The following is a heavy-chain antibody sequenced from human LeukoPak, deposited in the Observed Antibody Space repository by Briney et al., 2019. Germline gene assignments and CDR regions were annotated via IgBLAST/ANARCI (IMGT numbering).Heavy chain of an antibody. CDR1: GASISTYY. Sequence: SETLSLTCAVSGASISTYYWSWFRQPPGKGLEWIGRIYTSGSTNYNPSLKSRVTMSVDTSKNQFSLKLSSVTAADTAVYYCARDRRYFDWLPDYWGQGTLVTVSS. CDR2: IYTSGST. CDR3: ARDRRYFDWLPDY. V-gene: IGHV4-4*07. D-gene: IGHD3-9*01. J-gene: IGHJ4*02.